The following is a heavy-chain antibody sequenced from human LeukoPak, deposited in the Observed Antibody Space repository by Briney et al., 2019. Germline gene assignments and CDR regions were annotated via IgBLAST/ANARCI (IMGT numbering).Heavy chain of an antibody. CDR1: GGSISSSNW. CDR3: AREPDDYVWGSYRPEREFDY. J-gene: IGHJ4*02. D-gene: IGHD3-16*02. Sequence: SETLSLTCAVSGGSISSSNWWSWVRQPPGKGLEWIGEIYHSGSTYYNPSLKSRVTISVDTSKNQFSLKLSSVTAADTAVYYCAREPDDYVWGSYRPEREFDYWGQGALVTVSS. V-gene: IGHV4-4*02. CDR2: IYHSGST.